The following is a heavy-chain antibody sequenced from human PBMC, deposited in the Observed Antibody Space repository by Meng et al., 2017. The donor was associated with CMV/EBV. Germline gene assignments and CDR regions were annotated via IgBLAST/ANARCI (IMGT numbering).Heavy chain of an antibody. CDR2: ISYDGSNK. CDR3: ARDRTLRFLEWLNTHFDY. D-gene: IGHD3-3*01. J-gene: IGHJ4*02. V-gene: IGHV3-30*04. Sequence: GESLKISCAASGFTFSSYAMRWVRQAPGKGLEWVAVISYDGSNKCYADSVKGRFTISRDNAKNSLYLQMNSLRAEDTAVYYCARDRTLRFLEWLNTHFDYWGQGTLVTVSS. CDR1: GFTFSSYA.